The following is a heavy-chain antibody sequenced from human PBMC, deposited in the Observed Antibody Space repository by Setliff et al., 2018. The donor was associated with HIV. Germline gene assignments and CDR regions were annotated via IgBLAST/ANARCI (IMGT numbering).Heavy chain of an antibody. J-gene: IGHJ4*02. V-gene: IGHV3-7*05. CDR1: GFSISSRYY. Sequence: ETLSLTCDVSGFSISSRYYWGWIRQSPGKGLEWVANIKQDGSEKNYMDSVKGRFTISRDNAKNSLYLQMNSLRVEDTAVYYCATDCAVVGGTGSLDSWGQGTLVTVSS. CDR2: IKQDGSEK. D-gene: IGHD1-26*01. CDR3: ATDCAVVGGTGSLDS.